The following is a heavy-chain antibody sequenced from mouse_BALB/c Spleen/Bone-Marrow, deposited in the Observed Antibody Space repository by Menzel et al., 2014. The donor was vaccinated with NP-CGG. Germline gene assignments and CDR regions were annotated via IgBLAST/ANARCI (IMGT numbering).Heavy chain of an antibody. CDR3: ARGTVVAYYYAMDY. D-gene: IGHD1-1*01. J-gene: IGHJ4*01. CDR2: INPSTGYT. Sequence: LVESGAELAKPGASVEMSCKASGYTFTSYWMHWVKQRPGQGLEWIGYINPSTGYTEYNQKFKDKATLTADKSSSTAYMQLSSLTSEDSAVYYCARGTVVAYYYAMDYWGQGTSVTVSS. V-gene: IGHV1-7*01. CDR1: GYTFTSYW.